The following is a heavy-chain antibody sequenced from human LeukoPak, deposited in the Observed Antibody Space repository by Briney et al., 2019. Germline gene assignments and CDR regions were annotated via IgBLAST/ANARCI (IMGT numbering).Heavy chain of an antibody. V-gene: IGHV3-30*03. CDR3: ARSGDGYKLYYFDY. J-gene: IGHJ4*02. CDR2: IPYDGSNK. Sequence: GGSLRLSCAASGFTFSSYGMHWVRQAPGKGLEWVAVIPYDGSNKYYADSVKGRFTISRDNAKNSLYLQMNSLRAEDTAVYYCARSGDGYKLYYFDYWGQGTLVTVSS. CDR1: GFTFSSYG. D-gene: IGHD5-24*01.